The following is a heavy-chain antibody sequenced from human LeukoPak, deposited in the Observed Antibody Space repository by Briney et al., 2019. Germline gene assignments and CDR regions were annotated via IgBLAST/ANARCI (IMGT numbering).Heavy chain of an antibody. V-gene: IGHV3-48*03. J-gene: IGHJ4*02. CDR3: ARDNTGGYSYGRYFDY. D-gene: IGHD5-18*01. CDR2: ISSSGSTI. CDR1: GFTFSSYE. Sequence: GGSLRLSCAASGFTFSSYEMNWVRQAPGKRLEWVSYISSSGSTIYYADSVKGRFTISRDNAKNSLYLQMNSLRAEDTAVYYCARDNTGGYSYGRYFDYWGQGTLVAVSS.